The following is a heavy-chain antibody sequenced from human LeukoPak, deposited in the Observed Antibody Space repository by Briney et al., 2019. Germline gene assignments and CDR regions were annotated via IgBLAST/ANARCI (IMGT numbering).Heavy chain of an antibody. V-gene: IGHV3-48*01. CDR2: ISSSSSTI. Sequence: GGSLRLSCAASGFTFSSYSMNWVRQAPGKGLEWVSYISSSSSTIYYADSVKGRFTISRDNAKNSLYLQMNSLRAEGTAVYYCARDNSAAASYYYYGMDVWGQGTTVTVSS. D-gene: IGHD6-13*01. J-gene: IGHJ6*02. CDR1: GFTFSSYS. CDR3: ARDNSAAASYYYYGMDV.